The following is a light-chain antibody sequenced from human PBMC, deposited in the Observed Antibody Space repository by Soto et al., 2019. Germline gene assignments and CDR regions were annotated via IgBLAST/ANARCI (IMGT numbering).Light chain of an antibody. V-gene: IGKV3-20*01. J-gene: IGKJ1*01. CDR3: QQYGSSGT. Sequence: EIVLTQSPGTLSSSAGERVTLSCRASQSVSVNSLAWYQQKPGQAPRLLIYGVSSRATGIPDRFSGSGSGTDFTLTISRLEPEDFAVYYCQQYGSSGTFGQGTKVDIK. CDR2: GVS. CDR1: QSVSVNS.